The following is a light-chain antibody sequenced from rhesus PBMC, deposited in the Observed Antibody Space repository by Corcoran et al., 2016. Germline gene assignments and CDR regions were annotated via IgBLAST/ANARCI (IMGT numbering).Light chain of an antibody. CDR3: LQDYSSPFT. CDR1: QVINKE. V-gene: IGKV1-94*01. J-gene: IGKJ3*01. Sequence: DIQMTQSPSSLSASVGDRVTVTCRASQVINKELSWFQQKLGKAHTLLIFAASTLQTWVPSRFSGGGSATDYTLPLSSLQPEDIATYYCLQDYSSPFTFGPGTKLDIE. CDR2: AAS.